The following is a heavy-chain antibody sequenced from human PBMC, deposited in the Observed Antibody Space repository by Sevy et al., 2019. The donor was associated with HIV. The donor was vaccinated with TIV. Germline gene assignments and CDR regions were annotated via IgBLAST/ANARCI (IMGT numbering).Heavy chain of an antibody. CDR1: GFDFSSYP. D-gene: IGHD6-13*01. J-gene: IGHJ5*02. CDR2: IAYDESTK. Sequence: GGSLRLSCAASGFDFSSYPMHWVRQAPGKGLEWVSVIAYDESTKYYGDSVRGRFTISRDNSKNTLYLQMNSLREEDTGVYYCARQGSSWTFDPRGQGTLVTVSS. CDR3: ARQGSSWTFDP. V-gene: IGHV3-30-3*01.